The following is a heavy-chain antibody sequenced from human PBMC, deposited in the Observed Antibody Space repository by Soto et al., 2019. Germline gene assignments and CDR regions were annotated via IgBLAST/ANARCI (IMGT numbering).Heavy chain of an antibody. Sequence: PGGSLRLSCAASGLTFSNAWMNWVRQAPGRGLEWVGRIKSKADGGTTDYAAPVKGRFTISRDDSKNTLYLQMNSLKTEDTAVYCCTTEGSPLTYYYYYGMDVWGQGTTVTVSS. CDR2: IKSKADGGTT. D-gene: IGHD3-10*01. J-gene: IGHJ6*02. CDR1: GLTFSNAW. CDR3: TTEGSPLTYYYYYGMDV. V-gene: IGHV3-15*07.